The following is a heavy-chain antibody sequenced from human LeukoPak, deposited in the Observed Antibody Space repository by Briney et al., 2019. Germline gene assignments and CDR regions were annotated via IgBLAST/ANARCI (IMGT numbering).Heavy chain of an antibody. CDR1: GGSISSYY. Sequence: SETLSLTCTVSGGSISSYYWSWIRQPAGKGQEWIGRIYTSASTNYNPSLKSRVTMSVDTSKNQFSLKLSSVTAADTAVYYCARAGSSGWYFDYWGQGTLVTVSS. V-gene: IGHV4-4*07. J-gene: IGHJ4*02. D-gene: IGHD6-19*01. CDR3: ARAGSSGWYFDY. CDR2: IYTSAST.